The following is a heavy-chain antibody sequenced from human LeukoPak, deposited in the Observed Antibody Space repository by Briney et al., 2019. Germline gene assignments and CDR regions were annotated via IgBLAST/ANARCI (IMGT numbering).Heavy chain of an antibody. D-gene: IGHD3-22*01. CDR2: IYYSGST. J-gene: IGHJ4*02. CDR1: GGSISSSSFY. Sequence: PSETLSLTCTVSGGSISSSSFYWGWIRQPPVKGLEWIGSIYYSGSTYYNPSLKSRVTISVDTSKNQFSLKLSSVTAADTAVYYCARLDNYDSSGFDYWGQGTLVTVSS. CDR3: ARLDNYDSSGFDY. V-gene: IGHV4-39*01.